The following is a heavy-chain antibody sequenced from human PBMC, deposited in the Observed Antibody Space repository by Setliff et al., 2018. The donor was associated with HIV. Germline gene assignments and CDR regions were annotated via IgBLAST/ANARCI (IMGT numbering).Heavy chain of an antibody. Sequence: PSETLSLTCTVSGGSISSSSYYWGWIRQPPGKGLEWIGEIFHTGSTNYNPSLKSRVTISVDTSKNHFSLNVSSLTAADTALYFCARLMPNWDYFDYWGQGTQVTVSS. CDR3: ARLMPNWDYFDY. CDR1: GGSISSSSYY. J-gene: IGHJ4*02. CDR2: IFHTGST. D-gene: IGHD2-2*01. V-gene: IGHV4-39*07.